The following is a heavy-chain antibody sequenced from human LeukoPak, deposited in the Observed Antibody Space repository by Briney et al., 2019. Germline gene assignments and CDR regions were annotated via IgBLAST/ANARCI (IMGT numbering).Heavy chain of an antibody. J-gene: IGHJ6*02. D-gene: IGHD3-9*01. CDR2: IYYSGST. CDR1: GGSISSYY. CDR3: ARGVDYDNNYFQYGMTS. V-gene: IGHV4-59*01. Sequence: PSETLSLTCTVSGGSISSYYWSWIRQPPGKGLEWIGYIYYSGSTNYKPSLKSRVTISVDTSKNQFSLKLNSVTAADTAVYYCARGVDYDNNYFQYGMTSGAEGPRSPSP.